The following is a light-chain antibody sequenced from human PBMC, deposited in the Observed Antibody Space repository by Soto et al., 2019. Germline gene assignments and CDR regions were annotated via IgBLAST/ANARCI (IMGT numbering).Light chain of an antibody. J-gene: IGKJ3*01. CDR2: KAS. V-gene: IGKV1-5*03. CDR1: QSISSR. CDR3: QQYNTYSS. Sequence: DIQMTQSPPILSASVGDRVTMTCRASQSISSRLAWYQQKPGRAPTLLIYKASTLETAVPSRFSGSGSGTEFTLTISSLQPDDFATYYCQQYNTYSSFGPGTKVDMK.